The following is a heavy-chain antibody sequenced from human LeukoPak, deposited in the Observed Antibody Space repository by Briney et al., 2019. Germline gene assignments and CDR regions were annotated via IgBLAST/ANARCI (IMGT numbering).Heavy chain of an antibody. CDR2: FDPEDGET. V-gene: IGHV1-24*01. D-gene: IGHD6-13*01. CDR1: GYTLTELS. CDR3: ATVISSWLSPGYYFDY. J-gene: IGHJ4*02. Sequence: ASVKVSCKVSGYTLTELSMHWVRQAPGKGLEWMGGFDPEDGETIYAQKFQGRVTMTEDTSTDTAYMELSSLRSEDTAVYYCATVISSWLSPGYYFDYWGQGTLVTVSS.